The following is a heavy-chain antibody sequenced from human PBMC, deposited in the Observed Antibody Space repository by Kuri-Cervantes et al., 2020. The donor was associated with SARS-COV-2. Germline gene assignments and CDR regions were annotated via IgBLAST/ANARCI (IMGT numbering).Heavy chain of an antibody. CDR1: GYAFTSYD. Sequence: ASVKVSCKASGYAFTSYDINWVRQAPGEGLEWLGWMNPKRGTTGYAQKFQGRVTMTTDTSTSTAYMELRSLRSDDTAVYYCARENRRWGGTHDYWGQGTLVTVSS. CDR3: ARENRRWGGTHDY. CDR2: MNPKRGTT. J-gene: IGHJ4*02. V-gene: IGHV1-8*01. D-gene: IGHD3-16*01.